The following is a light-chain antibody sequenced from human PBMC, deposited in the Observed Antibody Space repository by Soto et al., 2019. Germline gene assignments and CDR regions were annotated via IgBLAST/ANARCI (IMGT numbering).Light chain of an antibody. J-gene: IGKJ1*01. V-gene: IGKV3-11*01. CDR3: QQRSSWHT. CDR2: GAS. Sequence: EIVLTHAPATLSLSRGEMATLSVRAIQSVSSYLAWYQQKPGQAPRLLIYGASRRAAGIPDRFSGSGSGTDFTLTISSLEPEDSAIYYCQQRSSWHTFGQGTKVDIK. CDR1: QSVSSY.